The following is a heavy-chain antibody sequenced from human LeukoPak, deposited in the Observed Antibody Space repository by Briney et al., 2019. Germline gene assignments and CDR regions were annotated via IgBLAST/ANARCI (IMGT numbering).Heavy chain of an antibody. Sequence: GGSLRLSCAASGFTFSSYAMSWVRQAPGKGLDWVSAISGSGGSTYYADSVKGRFTISGDNSKNTLHLQMNSLRAEDTAVYYCALYSSGYYYYYYYGMGVWGQGTTVTVSS. D-gene: IGHD3-22*01. CDR3: ALYSSGYYYYYYYGMGV. CDR2: ISGSGGST. J-gene: IGHJ6*02. V-gene: IGHV3-23*01. CDR1: GFTFSSYA.